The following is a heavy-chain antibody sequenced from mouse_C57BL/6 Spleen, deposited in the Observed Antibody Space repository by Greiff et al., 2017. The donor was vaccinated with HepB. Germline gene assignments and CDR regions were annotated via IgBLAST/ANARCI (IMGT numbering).Heavy chain of an antibody. CDR2: IDPETGGT. CDR3: TRPCLCYGSSDGYFDV. D-gene: IGHD1-1*01. V-gene: IGHV1-15*01. CDR1: GYTFTDYE. Sequence: VQLQQPGAELVRPGASVTLSCKASGYTFTDYEMHWVKQTPVHGLEWIGAIDPETGGTAYNQKFKGKAILTADKSSSTAYMEHRSLTSEDSAVYYGTRPCLCYGSSDGYFDVWGTGTTVTVSS. J-gene: IGHJ1*03.